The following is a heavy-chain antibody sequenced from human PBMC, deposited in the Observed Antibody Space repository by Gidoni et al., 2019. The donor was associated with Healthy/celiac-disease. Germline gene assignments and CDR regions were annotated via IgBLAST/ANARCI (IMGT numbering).Heavy chain of an antibody. CDR2: INHSGST. CDR3: ARGRITMVRGVIGWFDP. CDR1: GGSVSGYY. D-gene: IGHD3-10*01. Sequence: QVQLQQWGAGLLKPSETRSLTCAVDGGSVSGYYWSWIRQPPGKGLEWIGEINHSGSTNYNPSLKSRVTISVDTSKNQFSLKLSSVTAADTAVYYCARGRITMVRGVIGWFDPWGQGTLVTVSS. V-gene: IGHV4-34*01. J-gene: IGHJ5*02.